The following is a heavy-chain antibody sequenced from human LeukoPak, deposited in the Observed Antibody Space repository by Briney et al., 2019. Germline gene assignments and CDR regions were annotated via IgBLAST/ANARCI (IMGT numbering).Heavy chain of an antibody. J-gene: IGHJ3*02. Sequence: SVKVSCKASGGTFSNYAVSWVRQAPGQGLEWMGGIIPIFGTANYSQKFQGRVTITTDESTSTAYMELSSLRSEDTAVYYCARMTGYCSSTSCYMDAFDIWGQGTMVTVSS. V-gene: IGHV1-69*05. D-gene: IGHD2-2*02. CDR3: ARMTGYCSSTSCYMDAFDI. CDR2: IIPIFGTA. CDR1: GGTFSNYA.